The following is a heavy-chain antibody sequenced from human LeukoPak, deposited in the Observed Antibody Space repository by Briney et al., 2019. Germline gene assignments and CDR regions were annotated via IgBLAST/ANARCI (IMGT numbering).Heavy chain of an antibody. V-gene: IGHV3-7*03. CDR2: IKQDGSEK. CDR1: GSTFSSYW. D-gene: IGHD3-10*01. Sequence: GGSLRLSCAASGSTFSSYWISWVRQAPGKGLEWVANIKQDGSEKYYVDSVKGRFTISRDNAKNSLYLQMNSLRAEDTAVYYCARVPVDYYGSGSYPVYGMDVWGKGTTVTVSS. CDR3: ARVPVDYYGSGSYPVYGMDV. J-gene: IGHJ6*04.